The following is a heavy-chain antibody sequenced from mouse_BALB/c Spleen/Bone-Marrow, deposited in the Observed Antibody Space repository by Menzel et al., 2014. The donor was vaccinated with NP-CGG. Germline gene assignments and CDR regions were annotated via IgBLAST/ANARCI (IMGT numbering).Heavy chain of an antibody. CDR1: GFTFSSYG. V-gene: IGHV5-6-3*01. J-gene: IGHJ2*01. CDR2: INNNGGST. D-gene: IGHD2-1*01. Sequence: DVQLQESGGGLVQPGGSLKLSCAASGFTFSSYGMSWVRQTPDKRLELVASINNNGGSTYYPDSVKGRFTISRDNAKNTLSLQMSSLKSEDTAMYYCARGNYGNYVDYFDYWGQGTTLTVSS. CDR3: ARGNYGNYVDYFDY.